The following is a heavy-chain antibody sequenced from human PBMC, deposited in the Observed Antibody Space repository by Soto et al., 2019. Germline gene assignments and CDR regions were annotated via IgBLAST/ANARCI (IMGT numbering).Heavy chain of an antibody. V-gene: IGHV1-69*12. CDR3: ASMYCSYGSCYYYYGMAV. CDR2: IIPIFGTA. J-gene: IGHJ6*02. D-gene: IGHD2-15*01. Sequence: QVQLVQSGAEVKKPGSSVKVSCKASGGTFSSYAISWVRQAPGQGLEWMGGIIPIFGTANYAQKFQGRVTITADETTSRANMERSSLRSEDTAVYYCASMYCSYGSCYYYYGMAVWCRGGTVTVSS. CDR1: GGTFSSYA.